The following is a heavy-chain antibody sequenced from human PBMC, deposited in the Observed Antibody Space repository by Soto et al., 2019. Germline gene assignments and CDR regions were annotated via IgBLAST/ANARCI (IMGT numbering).Heavy chain of an antibody. J-gene: IGHJ3*02. D-gene: IGHD3-22*01. Sequence: PSETLSLTCTVSGGSISSSSYYWGWIRQPPGKGLEWIGSIYYSGSTYYNPSLKSRVTISVDTSKNQFSLKLSSVTAADTAVYYCARVKVTSYYYDSSGYSALAADAFDIWGQGTMVTVSS. CDR3: ARVKVTSYYYDSSGYSALAADAFDI. CDR2: IYYSGST. V-gene: IGHV4-39*01. CDR1: GGSISSSSYY.